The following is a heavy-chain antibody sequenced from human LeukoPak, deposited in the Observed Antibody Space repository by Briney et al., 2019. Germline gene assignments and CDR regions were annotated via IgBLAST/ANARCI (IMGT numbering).Heavy chain of an antibody. Sequence: GGSLRLSCAASGFTFSSYGMHWVRQAPGKGLEWVAVISYDGSNKYYADSVKGRFTISRDNSKNTLYLQMNSLRAEDTAVHYCANRAVADDYWGQGTLVTVSS. J-gene: IGHJ4*02. CDR1: GFTFSSYG. CDR2: ISYDGSNK. D-gene: IGHD6-19*01. CDR3: ANRAVADDY. V-gene: IGHV3-30*18.